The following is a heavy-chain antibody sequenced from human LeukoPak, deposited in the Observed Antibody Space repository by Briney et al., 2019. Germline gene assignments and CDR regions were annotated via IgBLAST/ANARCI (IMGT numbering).Heavy chain of an antibody. D-gene: IGHD3-3*01. CDR3: AKDPIFGVVMEGLGDI. CDR1: GFTFSSYA. V-gene: IGHV3-23*01. Sequence: GGSLRLSCAASGFTFSSYAMSWVRQAPGKGLEWVSANSGNRGSTYYADSVKGRFTISKDNSKNTLYLQMNSLRSEDTAVYYWAKDPIFGVVMEGLGDIWGQGTMVTVSS. CDR2: NSGNRGST. J-gene: IGHJ3*02.